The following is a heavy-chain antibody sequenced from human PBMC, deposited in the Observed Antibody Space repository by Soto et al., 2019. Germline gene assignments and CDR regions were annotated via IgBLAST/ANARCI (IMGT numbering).Heavy chain of an antibody. CDR1: GSRFSNYV. CDR2: IIPIFNST. Sequence: QVQLVQSGAEMKTPGSSLKVSCKVSGSRFSNYVISWVRQAPGHGLEWLGRIIPIFNSTKYAQNFQGRVNITADKSTSTASLELSSLRSDDTAVYYCAREGRGKKAGYNGLVSLGYWGQGTLVTVSS. V-gene: IGHV1-69*06. CDR3: AREGRGKKAGYNGLVSLGY. J-gene: IGHJ4*02. D-gene: IGHD2-2*02.